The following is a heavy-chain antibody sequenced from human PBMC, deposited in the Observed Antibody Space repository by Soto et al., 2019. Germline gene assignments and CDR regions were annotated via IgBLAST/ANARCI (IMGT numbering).Heavy chain of an antibody. CDR2: VHFSGNT. D-gene: IGHD2-2*01. CDR1: DGSVRNGMYY. Sequence: QVQLRESGPGLLKPSETLSLTCSVSDGSVRNGMYYWSWVRQPPGKGLEWLGNVHFSGNTIYNPSPKGRVTMSVDMSNNHVFMELTSVTAADAAMYYCATYCSKLDCHYLYYSASWGQGTQVTVAS. CDR3: ATYCSKLDCHYLYYSAS. V-gene: IGHV4-61*01. J-gene: IGHJ4*02.